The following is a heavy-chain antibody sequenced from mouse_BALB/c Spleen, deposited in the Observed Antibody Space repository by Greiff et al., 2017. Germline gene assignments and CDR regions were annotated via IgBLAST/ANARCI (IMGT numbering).Heavy chain of an antibody. CDR2: IWTGGGT. V-gene: IGHV2-9-2*01. Sequence: QVQLQQSGPGLVAPSQSLSITCTVSGFSLTSYDISWIRQPPGKGLEWLGVIWTGGGTNYNSAFMSRLSISKDNSKSQVFLKMNSLQTDDTAIYYCVRDPRQLGLRPYAMDYWGQGTSVTVSS. CDR3: VRDPRQLGLRPYAMDY. D-gene: IGHD3-2*01. J-gene: IGHJ4*01. CDR1: GFSLTSYD.